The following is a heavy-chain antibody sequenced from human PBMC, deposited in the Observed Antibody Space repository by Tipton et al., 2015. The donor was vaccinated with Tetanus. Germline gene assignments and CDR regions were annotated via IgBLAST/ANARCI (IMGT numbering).Heavy chain of an antibody. J-gene: IGHJ4*02. V-gene: IGHV4-30-2*01. CDR2: IYQTDST. D-gene: IGHD5-12*01. CDR1: GGSISSDGAY. CDR3: VRGRGLGAYSFGFEH. Sequence: LRLSCTVSGGSISSDGAYWSWIRQLPGQGLEWLGYIYQTDSTYYNPSATSRLTLSLQRSKNQVSLKLISVTAADTAVYYCVRGRGLGAYSFGFEHWGQGALVTVSS.